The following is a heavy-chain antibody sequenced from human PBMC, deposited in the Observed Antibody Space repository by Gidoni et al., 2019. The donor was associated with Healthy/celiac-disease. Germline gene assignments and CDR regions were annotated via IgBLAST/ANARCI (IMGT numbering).Heavy chain of an antibody. D-gene: IGHD3-22*01. CDR1: GFSLSNARMG. V-gene: IGHV2-26*01. CDR2: IFSNDEK. J-gene: IGHJ5*02. CDR3: ARVLEDSSGSNWFDP. Sequence: QLTLKESGPVLVKPPETLTLTCTVSGFSLSNARMGVSWIRQPPGKALEWLAHIFSNDEKSYSTSLKSRLTISKDTSKSQVVLTMTNMDPVDTATYYCARVLEDSSGSNWFDPWGQGTLVTVSS.